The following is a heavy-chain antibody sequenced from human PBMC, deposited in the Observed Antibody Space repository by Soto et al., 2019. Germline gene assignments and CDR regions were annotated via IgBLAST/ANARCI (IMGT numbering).Heavy chain of an antibody. CDR3: ARRGRYSSSWLGRNWFDP. Sequence: QVQLQQWGAGLLKPSETLSLTCAVYGGSFSGYYWSWIRQPPGKGLEWIGEINHSGSTNYNPSLKSRVTISVDTSKNQFSLKLSSVTAADTAVYYWARRGRYSSSWLGRNWFDPWGQGTLVTVSS. J-gene: IGHJ5*02. CDR1: GGSFSGYY. CDR2: INHSGST. V-gene: IGHV4-34*01. D-gene: IGHD6-13*01.